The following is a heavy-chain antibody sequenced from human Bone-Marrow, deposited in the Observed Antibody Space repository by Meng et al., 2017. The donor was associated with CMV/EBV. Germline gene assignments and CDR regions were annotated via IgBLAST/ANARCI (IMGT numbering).Heavy chain of an antibody. CDR3: AKDMAARHYDFWKGSREYFGMDV. CDR2: ISWNSEKK. V-gene: IGHV3-9*01. J-gene: IGHJ6*02. D-gene: IGHD3-3*01. Sequence: SLRRSCVVSGFTFDDFAMHWVRQAPGKGLEWVAGISWNSEKKDYADSVKGRFSISRDNAKKYLYLQMSGLRPEDTALYYCAKDMAARHYDFWKGSREYFGMDVWGRGTTITVSS. CDR1: GFTFDDFA.